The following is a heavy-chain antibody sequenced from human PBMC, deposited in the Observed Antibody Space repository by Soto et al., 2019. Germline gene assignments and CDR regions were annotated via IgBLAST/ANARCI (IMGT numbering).Heavy chain of an antibody. CDR3: AKRSIIVVVPAEYAFDV. CDR1: GFTFSSYA. CDR2: ISGSGGST. D-gene: IGHD2-2*01. Sequence: PGGSLRLSCAASGFTFSSYAMSWVRQAPGKGLEWVSAISGSGGSTYYADSVKGRFTISRDNSKNTLYLQMNSLRAEDTAVYYCAKRSIIVVVPAEYAFDVWGQGTMVTVSS. V-gene: IGHV3-23*01. J-gene: IGHJ3*01.